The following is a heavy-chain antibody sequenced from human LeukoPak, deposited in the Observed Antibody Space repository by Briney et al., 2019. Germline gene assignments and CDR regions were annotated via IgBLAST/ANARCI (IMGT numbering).Heavy chain of an antibody. D-gene: IGHD3-3*01. CDR1: AFTFSSYW. Sequence: RRSMRPSCAASAFTFSSYWMHCVRQPPGDGQVWVSRINSDVRSTSYTDSVKGRFTISRDNDTNTPYLQMNSLRTADPAVYYCIRAHDGLLPHTWGQGTLVTVSS. CDR2: INSDVRST. CDR3: IRAHDGLLPHT. V-gene: IGHV3-74*01. J-gene: IGHJ5*02.